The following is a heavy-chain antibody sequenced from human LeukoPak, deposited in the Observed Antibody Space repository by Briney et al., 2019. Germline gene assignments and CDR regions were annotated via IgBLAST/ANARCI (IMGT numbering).Heavy chain of an antibody. V-gene: IGHV3-30*18. J-gene: IGHJ4*02. D-gene: IGHD6-13*01. CDR1: GFTFSSDG. CDR2: ISYDGSSK. CDR3: AKDRSSTWSLDF. Sequence: GGALRLSCAASGFTFSSDGMHGVREAPGKGLEWVAVISYDGSSKDYADSVRGRFTISRDNPKNTLYLQMNSLRGEDTAVYYCAKDRSSTWSLDFWGQGTLVTVSS.